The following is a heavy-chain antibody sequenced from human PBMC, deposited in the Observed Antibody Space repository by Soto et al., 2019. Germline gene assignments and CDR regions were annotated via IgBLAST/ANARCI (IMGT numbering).Heavy chain of an antibody. D-gene: IGHD3-16*01. CDR1: GDTFSSYT. Sequence: QVQLVQSGAEVKKPGSSVKVSCKASGDTFSSYTISWVRQAPGQGLEWMGGSMPMFGTANYAQKFLGRVTITADKSTSTAYMQLSSLRSEDTAVYYCARDPGKGWGSLFVDKNDYYYGMDVWGQGTTVTVSS. V-gene: IGHV1-69*06. CDR2: SMPMFGTA. J-gene: IGHJ6*02. CDR3: ARDPGKGWGSLFVDKNDYYYGMDV.